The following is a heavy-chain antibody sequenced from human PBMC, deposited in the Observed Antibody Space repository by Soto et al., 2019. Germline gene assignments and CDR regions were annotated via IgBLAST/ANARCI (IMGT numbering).Heavy chain of an antibody. J-gene: IGHJ4*02. CDR2: ISGSGDST. Sequence: GGSLRLSCAASGFTFSSYAMSWVRQAPGKGLESVSSISGSGDSTYYADSVKGRFTISRDNSKNTLYLQMNSLRADDTAVYYCARDGRRFLEWLLYLDYWGQGTPVTVSS. CDR1: GFTFSSYA. D-gene: IGHD3-3*01. CDR3: ARDGRRFLEWLLYLDY. V-gene: IGHV3-23*01.